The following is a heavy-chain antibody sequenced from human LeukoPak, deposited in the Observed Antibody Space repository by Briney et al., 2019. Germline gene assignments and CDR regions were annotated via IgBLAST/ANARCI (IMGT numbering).Heavy chain of an antibody. CDR1: GGSISSTNNY. CDR3: ARQLPRVDYLNY. V-gene: IGHV4-39*01. CDR2: IFYSGST. D-gene: IGHD4-11*01. Sequence: TSETLSLTCTVSGGSISSTNNYWGWIRQPPGKGLEWIGSIFYSGSTNYNPSLKSRVTISVDMSKNQFSLKVSSVTATDTAVYYCARQLPRVDYLNYWGQETPVTVSS. J-gene: IGHJ4*02.